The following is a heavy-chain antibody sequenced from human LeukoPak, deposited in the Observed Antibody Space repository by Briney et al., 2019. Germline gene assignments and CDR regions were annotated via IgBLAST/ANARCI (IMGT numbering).Heavy chain of an antibody. Sequence: PGGSLRLSCAASGFTFSSYSMNWVRQAPGKGLEWISYISSASNTIYYADSVKGRFTISRANAKNSVYLQMNSLRAEDTAMYYCARDGWFGDYNWFDPWGQGTLVTVSS. CDR2: ISSASNTI. D-gene: IGHD3-10*01. CDR3: ARDGWFGDYNWFDP. CDR1: GFTFSSYS. J-gene: IGHJ5*02. V-gene: IGHV3-48*01.